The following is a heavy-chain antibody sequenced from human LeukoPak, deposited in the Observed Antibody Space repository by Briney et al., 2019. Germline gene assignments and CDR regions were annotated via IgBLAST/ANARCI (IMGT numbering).Heavy chain of an antibody. V-gene: IGHV3-33*01. CDR2: IWYDGSKK. CDR3: ARIYCGGDCLDAAPLSDAFDI. J-gene: IGHJ3*02. D-gene: IGHD2-21*02. CDR1: GFPFSSYG. Sequence: GGPLRLSCAASGFPFSSYGMHWVRQAPGKGLEWVAVIWYDGSKKYYGDSVKGRFTTSRDNSKNTLYLQVNSLRAEDTAVYYCARIYCGGDCLDAAPLSDAFDIWGQGTMVTVSS.